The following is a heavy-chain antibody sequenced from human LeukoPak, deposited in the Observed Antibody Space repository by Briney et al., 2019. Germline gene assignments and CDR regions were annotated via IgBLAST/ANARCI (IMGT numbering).Heavy chain of an antibody. CDR3: ARSVQRFDILTGYYTRYGMDV. Sequence: PGGSLRLSCAAPGFTFSDYYMSWIRQAPGKGLEWVSYISSSGSTIYYADSVKGRFTISRDNAKNSLYLQMNSLRAEDTAVYYCARSVQRFDILTGYYTRYGMDVWGQGTTVTVSS. D-gene: IGHD3-9*01. CDR1: GFTFSDYY. J-gene: IGHJ6*02. V-gene: IGHV3-11*01. CDR2: ISSSGSTI.